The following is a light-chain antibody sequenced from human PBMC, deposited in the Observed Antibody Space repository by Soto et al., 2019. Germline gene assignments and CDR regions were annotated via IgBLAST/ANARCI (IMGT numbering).Light chain of an antibody. CDR2: DAS. CDR3: QHYDHLPIT. Sequence: DIQMTQSPSSLSASVGDRVTITCQASQDITNYLNWYQQKPGKAPRLLLYDASSLETGVPSRFSGSGSGTDFTFTISSLQPEDIATYYCQHYDHLPITFGQGTRLET. V-gene: IGKV1-33*01. CDR1: QDITNY. J-gene: IGKJ5*01.